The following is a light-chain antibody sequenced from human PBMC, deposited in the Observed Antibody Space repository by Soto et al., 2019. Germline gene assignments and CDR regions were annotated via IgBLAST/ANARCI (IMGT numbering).Light chain of an antibody. J-gene: IGKJ1*01. CDR3: QQYNNLPPT. CDR1: QRISNY. CDR2: GAS. V-gene: IGKV3-15*01. Sequence: ERVMTQSPATLSVSPGERATLSCRASQRISNYLAWYQQKPGQAPRLLISGASTRATGIPARFSGSGSGTEFTLTISSLQFEDFAVYHCQQYNNLPPTFGQGTKVQIK.